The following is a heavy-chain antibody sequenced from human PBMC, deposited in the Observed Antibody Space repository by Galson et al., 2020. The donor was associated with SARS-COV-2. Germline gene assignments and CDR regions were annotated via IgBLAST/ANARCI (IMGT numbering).Heavy chain of an antibody. CDR1: GFTFDDYA. J-gene: IGHJ4*02. CDR2: ISWNSGSI. Sequence: GGSLRLSCAASGFTFDDYAMHWVRQAPGKGLEWVSGISWNSGSIGYADSVKGRFTISRDNAKNSLYLQMNSLRAEDTALYYCAKLAIERGIAARTKDYWGQGTLVTVSS. CDR3: AKLAIERGIAARTKDY. V-gene: IGHV3-9*01. D-gene: IGHD6-6*01.